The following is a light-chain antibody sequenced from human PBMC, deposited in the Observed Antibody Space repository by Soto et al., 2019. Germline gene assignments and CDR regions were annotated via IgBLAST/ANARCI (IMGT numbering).Light chain of an antibody. CDR3: QQYYSTPYT. V-gene: IGKV4-1*01. CDR2: WAS. CDR1: QSDLYSSNNKNP. Sequence: DIVMTQSPDSLAVSLGERATINCKSSQSDLYSSNNKNPLAWYQQKAGQPPKLLVYWASTRESGVPDRFSGSGSGTDFTLTISSLQAEEVAVYYCQQYYSTPYTFGQGTKLEIK. J-gene: IGKJ2*01.